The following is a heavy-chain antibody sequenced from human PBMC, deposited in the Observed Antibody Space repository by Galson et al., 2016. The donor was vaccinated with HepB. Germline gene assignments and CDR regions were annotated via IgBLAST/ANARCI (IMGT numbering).Heavy chain of an antibody. Sequence: SVKVSCKASGGTFSNYGFSWVRQAPGQGLEWMGAIKPTVGTTKYAQKFQGRVSITADEYTITANMELSSLTSEDTAVYYCARVAPGKGVLTLTYGMDVWGQGTTVTVSS. V-gene: IGHV1-69*13. CDR1: GGTFSNYG. D-gene: IGHD3-9*01. J-gene: IGHJ6*02. CDR2: IKPTVGTT. CDR3: ARVAPGKGVLTLTYGMDV.